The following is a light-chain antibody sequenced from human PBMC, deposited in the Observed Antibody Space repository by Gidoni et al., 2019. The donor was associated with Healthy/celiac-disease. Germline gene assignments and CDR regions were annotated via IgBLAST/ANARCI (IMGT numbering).Light chain of an antibody. J-gene: IGKJ1*01. CDR3: QQLNSYPWT. Sequence: DIQLTQSPSFLSASVGDRVNITCRASQGISSYLAWYQQKPGKAPKLLIYAASTLQSGVPSKFSGRGSGTEFTLTISSLQPEDFATYYCQQLNSYPWTFGQGTKVEIK. CDR1: QGISSY. V-gene: IGKV1-9*01. CDR2: AAS.